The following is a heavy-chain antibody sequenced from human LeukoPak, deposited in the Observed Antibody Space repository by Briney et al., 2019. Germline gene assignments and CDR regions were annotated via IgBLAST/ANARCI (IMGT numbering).Heavy chain of an antibody. J-gene: IGHJ2*01. V-gene: IGHV4-34*01. D-gene: IGHD6-6*01. CDR3: ARGTVLWGSSSRYFDL. Sequence: PSETLSLTCAVYGGSFSGYYWSWIRQPPGKGLEWIGEISHSGSTNYNPSLKSRVTLSVDTSKNQFSLKLSSVTAADTAVYYCARGTVLWGSSSRYFDLWGRGTLVTVSS. CDR1: GGSFSGYY. CDR2: ISHSGST.